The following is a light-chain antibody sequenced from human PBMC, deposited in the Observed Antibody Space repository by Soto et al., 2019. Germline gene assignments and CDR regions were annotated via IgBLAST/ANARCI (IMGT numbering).Light chain of an antibody. J-gene: IGLJ2*01. CDR3: SSYTSSSTRVV. CDR1: SSDAGGYKY. Sequence: QSALTQPASVSGSPGQSITISCTGTSSDAGGYKYVSWYQQYPGKAPKLMVYEVSNRPSGVSNRFSGSKSGNTASLTISGLQAEDEADYYCSSYTSSSTRVVFGGGTQLTVL. V-gene: IGLV2-14*01. CDR2: EVS.